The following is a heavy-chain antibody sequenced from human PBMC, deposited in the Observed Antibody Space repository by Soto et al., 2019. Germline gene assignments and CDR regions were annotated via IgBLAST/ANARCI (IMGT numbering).Heavy chain of an antibody. CDR2: ISYDGSNK. D-gene: IGHD3-9*01. J-gene: IGHJ6*02. CDR3: AKVDMRGYYYYGMDV. Sequence: GGSLRLSCAASGFTFSSYGMHWVRQAPGKGLEWVAVISYDGSNKYYADSVKGRFTISRDNSKNTLYLQMNSLRAEDTAVYYCAKVDMRGYYYYGMDVRCQGTTVTVSS. CDR1: GFTFSSYG. V-gene: IGHV3-30*18.